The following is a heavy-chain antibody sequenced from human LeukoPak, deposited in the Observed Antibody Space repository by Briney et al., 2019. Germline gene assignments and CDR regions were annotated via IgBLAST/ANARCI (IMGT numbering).Heavy chain of an antibody. CDR3: ARDRVSAAGPNAFDI. D-gene: IGHD6-13*01. CDR2: ISSGGDIM. Sequence: GGSLRLSCAASGLRFSDYYVSWIRQAPGKGLQWVSYISSGGDIMHYADSVKGRFTSSRDNAKNSGYLEMNSLGAEDTAVYYCARDRVSAAGPNAFDIWGQGTIVTVSS. CDR1: GLRFSDYY. J-gene: IGHJ3*02. V-gene: IGHV3-11*04.